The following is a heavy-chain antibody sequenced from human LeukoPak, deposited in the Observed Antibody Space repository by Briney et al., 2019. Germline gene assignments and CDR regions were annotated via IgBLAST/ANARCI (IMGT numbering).Heavy chain of an antibody. CDR1: GFTFINAC. Sequence: TGGPLRLSCAASGFTFINACMNGVRQAPGKGLEWVGLIKSKTNVGTTDYAAPVKGRFTISRDDSKNTLYLQMNSLKTEDTAVYYCTSVSYYDFWSGYYSFDYWGQGTLVTVSS. D-gene: IGHD3-3*01. CDR3: TSVSYYDFWSGYYSFDY. CDR2: IKSKTNVGTT. V-gene: IGHV3-15*01. J-gene: IGHJ4*02.